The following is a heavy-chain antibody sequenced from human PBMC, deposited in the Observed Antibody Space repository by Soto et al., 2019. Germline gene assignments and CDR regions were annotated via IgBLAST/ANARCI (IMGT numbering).Heavy chain of an antibody. CDR3: ARGGLLPDY. CDR2: IYYSGST. V-gene: IGHV4-59*06. J-gene: IGHJ4*02. D-gene: IGHD6-19*01. CDR1: GGSISGYY. Sequence: PSETLSLTCTVSGGSISGYYWSWIRQPPGKGLEWIGYIYYSGSTYYNPSLKSRVTISVDTSKNQFSLKLSSVTAADTAVYYCARGGLLPDYWGQGTLVTVSS.